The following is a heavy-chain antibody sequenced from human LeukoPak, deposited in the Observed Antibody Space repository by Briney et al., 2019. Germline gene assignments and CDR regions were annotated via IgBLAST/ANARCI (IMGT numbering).Heavy chain of an antibody. CDR3: ARVVYYYDSSGYFDY. CDR2: INHSGST. V-gene: IGHV4-34*01. CDR1: GGSFSGYY. J-gene: IGHJ4*02. Sequence: SETLSLTCAVYGGSFSGYYWSWIRQPPGKGLEWMGEINHSGSTNYNPSLKSRVTISVDTSKNQFSLKLSSVTAADTAVYYCARVVYYYDSSGYFDYWGQRTLVTVSS. D-gene: IGHD3-22*01.